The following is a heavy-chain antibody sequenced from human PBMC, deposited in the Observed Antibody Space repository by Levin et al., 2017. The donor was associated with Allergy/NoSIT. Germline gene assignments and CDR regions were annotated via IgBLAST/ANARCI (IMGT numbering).Heavy chain of an antibody. CDR2: INHSGST. CDR3: ARAGQIPYFDY. D-gene: IGHD1-14*01. J-gene: IGHJ4*02. V-gene: IGHV4-34*01. Sequence: SSETLSLTCAVYGGSFSGYYWSWIRQPPGKGLEWIGEINHSGSTNYNPSLKSRVTISVDTSKNQFSLKLSSVTAEDTAVYYCARAGQIPYFDYWGQGTLVTVSS. CDR1: GGSFSGYY.